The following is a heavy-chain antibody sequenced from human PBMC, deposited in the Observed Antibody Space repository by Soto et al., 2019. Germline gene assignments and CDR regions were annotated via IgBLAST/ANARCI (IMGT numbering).Heavy chain of an antibody. J-gene: IGHJ4*02. CDR1: RFTVSSKY. CDR2: IYSGGNT. V-gene: IGHV3-66*01. CDR3: ATKTIISSSSPFDC. D-gene: IGHD6-6*01. Sequence: GGSLRLSCAASRFTVSSKYITWVRQAPGKGLEWVSVIYSGGNTYYADSVKGRFTISRDNSKNTLYLQMNSLRAEDTAVYYCATKTIISSSSPFDCWGQGTLVTVSS.